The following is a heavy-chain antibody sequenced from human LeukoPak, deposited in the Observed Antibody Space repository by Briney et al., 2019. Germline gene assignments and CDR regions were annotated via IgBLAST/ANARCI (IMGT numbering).Heavy chain of an antibody. V-gene: IGHV1-2*02. J-gene: IGHJ4*02. CDR2: INPNSGGT. Sequence: ASVKVSCKASGYTFTSYGISWVRQAPGQGLEWMGWINPNSGGTNYAQKFQGRVTMTRDTSISTAYMELSRLRSDDTAVYYCARAYSSSWYRGGYYFDYWGQGTLVTVSS. D-gene: IGHD6-13*01. CDR1: GYTFTSYG. CDR3: ARAYSSSWYRGGYYFDY.